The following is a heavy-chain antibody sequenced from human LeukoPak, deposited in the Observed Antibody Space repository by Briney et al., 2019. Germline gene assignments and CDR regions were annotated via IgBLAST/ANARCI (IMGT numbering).Heavy chain of an antibody. CDR3: AREGLGELTLDY. V-gene: IGHV1-18*04. D-gene: IGHD3-16*01. CDR1: GYSFTSYW. J-gene: IGHJ4*02. CDR2: ISTYNGDT. Sequence: GESLKISCKGSGYSFTSYWIGWVRQAPGQGLEWMGWISTYNGDTNYAQKLQGRVTMTTDTSTNTAYMELRSLRSDDTVVYYCAREGLGELTLDYWGQGTLVTVSS.